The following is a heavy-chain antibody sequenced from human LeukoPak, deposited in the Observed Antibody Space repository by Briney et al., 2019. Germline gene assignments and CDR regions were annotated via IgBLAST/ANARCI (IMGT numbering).Heavy chain of an antibody. V-gene: IGHV3-48*01. CDR2: ISSSSSTI. CDR1: GFSFSNYK. Sequence: PGGSLRLSCAASGFSFSNYKMNWVRQAPGKGLEWVSHISSSSSTIYYADSVKGRFTISRDNAKNSLYLQMSSLNTDDTAIYYCTTDWGSGWYLGGQNAFDIWGQGTMVTVSS. D-gene: IGHD6-19*01. CDR3: TTDWGSGWYLGGQNAFDI. J-gene: IGHJ3*02.